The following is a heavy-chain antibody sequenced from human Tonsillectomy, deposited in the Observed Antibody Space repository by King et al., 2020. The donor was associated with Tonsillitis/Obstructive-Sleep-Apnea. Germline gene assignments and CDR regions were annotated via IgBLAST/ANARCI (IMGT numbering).Heavy chain of an antibody. D-gene: IGHD3-10*01. CDR2: INHSGST. V-gene: IGHV4-34*01. Sequence: VQLQQWGAGLLKPSETLSLTCAVYGGSFSGYYWSWICQPPGKGLEWIGEINHSGSTNYNPSLKSRVTISVDTSKNQFSLKLSSVTAADTAVYYCATSGPNWFDPWGQGTLVTVSS. J-gene: IGHJ5*02. CDR3: ATSGPNWFDP. CDR1: GGSFSGYY.